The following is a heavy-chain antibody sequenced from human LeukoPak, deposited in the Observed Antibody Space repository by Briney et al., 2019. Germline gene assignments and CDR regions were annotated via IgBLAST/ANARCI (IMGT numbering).Heavy chain of an antibody. V-gene: IGHV3-30-3*01. D-gene: IGHD3-10*01. CDR1: GFTFSSYA. J-gene: IGHJ6*02. CDR2: ISYDGSNK. CDR3: AGTPSSGRANYYYYGMDV. Sequence: GRSLRLSCAASGFTFSSYAMHWVRQAPGKGLEWVAVISYDGSNKYYADSVKGRFTISRDNSKNTLYLQMNSLRAEDTAVYYCAGTPSSGRANYYYYGMDVWGQGTTVTVSS.